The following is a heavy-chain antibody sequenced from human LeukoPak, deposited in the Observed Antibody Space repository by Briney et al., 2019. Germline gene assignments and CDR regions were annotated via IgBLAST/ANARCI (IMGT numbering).Heavy chain of an antibody. Sequence: SETLSLTCTVSGGSIGSYYWSWIRQPPGKGLEWIGYIYYSGSTNYNPSLKSRATISVDTSKNQFSLKLSSVTAADTAVYYCARNLGGSSWVFDYWGQGTLVTVSS. CDR2: IYYSGST. CDR1: GGSIGSYY. D-gene: IGHD6-13*01. J-gene: IGHJ4*02. CDR3: ARNLGGSSWVFDY. V-gene: IGHV4-59*01.